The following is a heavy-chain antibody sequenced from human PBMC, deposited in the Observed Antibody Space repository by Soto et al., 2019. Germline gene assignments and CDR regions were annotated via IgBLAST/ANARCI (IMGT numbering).Heavy chain of an antibody. J-gene: IGHJ4*02. V-gene: IGHV3-43*01. Sequence: GGSLRLSCAASGFTFDDYTMHWVRQAPGKGLEWVSLISWDGGSTYYADSVKGRFTISRDNSKNSLYLQMNSLRTEDTALYYCAKGSHREIVVVVAATPDYWGQGTLVTVSS. CDR3: AKGSHREIVVVVAATPDY. CDR2: ISWDGGST. CDR1: GFTFDDYT. D-gene: IGHD2-15*01.